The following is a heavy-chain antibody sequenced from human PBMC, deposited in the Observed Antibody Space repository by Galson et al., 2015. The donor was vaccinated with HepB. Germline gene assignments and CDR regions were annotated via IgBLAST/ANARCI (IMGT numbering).Heavy chain of an antibody. CDR2: IIPLFGTA. J-gene: IGHJ5*02. CDR3: ARQALTGNYYNGPGSFDP. CDR1: GGIFSTYV. D-gene: IGHD3-10*01. Sequence: SVKVSCKASGGIFSTYVISWVRQAPGQGLEWMGGIIPLFGTANYAQKFQGRVTITADESVSTAYMELSSLRSEDTAVYYCARQALTGNYYNGPGSFDPWGQGTLVTVSS. V-gene: IGHV1-69*13.